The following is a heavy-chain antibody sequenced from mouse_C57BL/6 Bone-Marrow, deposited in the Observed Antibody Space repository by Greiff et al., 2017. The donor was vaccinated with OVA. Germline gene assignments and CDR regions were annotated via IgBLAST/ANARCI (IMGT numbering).Heavy chain of an antibody. CDR2: ISYDGSN. CDR3: ARGGSNSNYAMDY. D-gene: IGHD2-5*01. V-gene: IGHV3-6*01. Sequence: DVQLQESGPGLVKPSQSLSLTCSVTGYSITSGYYWNWIRQFPGNKLEWMGYISYDGSNNYNPSLKNRISITRDTSKNQFFLKLNSVTTEDTATYYCARGGSNSNYAMDYWGQGTSVTVSS. J-gene: IGHJ4*01. CDR1: GYSITSGYY.